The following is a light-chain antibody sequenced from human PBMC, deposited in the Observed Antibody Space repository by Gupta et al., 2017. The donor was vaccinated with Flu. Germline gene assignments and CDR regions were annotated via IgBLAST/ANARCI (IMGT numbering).Light chain of an antibody. CDR2: NDS. CDR3: AAWDDSLNGLWV. V-gene: IGLV1-44*01. CDR1: ANIGRNV. J-gene: IGLJ3*02. Sequence: ANIGRNVVSWYQHVPGRAPKLLIYNDSQRPSGVPDRFSGSKSGTSASLAISGLQSEDEADYYCAAWDDSLNGLWVFGGGTQLTVL.